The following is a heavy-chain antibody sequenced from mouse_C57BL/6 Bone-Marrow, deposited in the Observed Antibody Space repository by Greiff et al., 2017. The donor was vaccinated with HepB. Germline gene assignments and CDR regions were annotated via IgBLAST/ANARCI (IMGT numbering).Heavy chain of an antibody. CDR2: IPPNSGST. J-gene: IGHJ3*01. CDR1: GYTFTSYW. V-gene: IGHV1-64*01. D-gene: IGHD1-1*01. CDR3: ARDYYGSSYAY. Sequence: VQLQQPGAELVKPGASVKLSCKASGYTFTSYWMHWVKQRPGQGLEWIGMIPPNSGSTNYNEKFKSKATLTVDKSSSTAYMQLSSLTSEDSAVYYCARDYYGSSYAYWGQGTLVTVSA.